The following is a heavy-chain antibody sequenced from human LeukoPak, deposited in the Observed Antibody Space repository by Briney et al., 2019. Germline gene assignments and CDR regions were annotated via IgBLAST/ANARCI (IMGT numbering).Heavy chain of an antibody. CDR2: IVVGSGNT. V-gene: IGHV1-58*01. J-gene: IGHJ4*02. Sequence: SVKVSCKASGFTFTSSAVQWVRQARGQRLEWIGWIVVGSGNTNYAQKFQEGVTITRDMSTSTAYMELSSLRSEDTAVYYCAAGSGSSTLDFDYWGQGTLVTVSS. CDR3: AAGSGSSTLDFDY. CDR1: GFTFTSSA. D-gene: IGHD1-26*01.